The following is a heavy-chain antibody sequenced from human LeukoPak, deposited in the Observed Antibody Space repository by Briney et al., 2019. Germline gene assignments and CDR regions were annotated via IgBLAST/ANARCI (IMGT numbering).Heavy chain of an antibody. CDR3: ARGRGTVEDIVVVVADHFDY. D-gene: IGHD2-15*01. CDR2: IYYSGST. Sequence: PSETLSLTCTVSGGSISSGGYYWSWIRQHPGKGLEWIGYIYYSGSTYYNPSLKSRVTISVDTSKNQFSQKLSSVTAADTAVYYCARGRGTVEDIVVVVADHFDYWGQGTLVTVSS. CDR1: GGSISSGGYY. J-gene: IGHJ4*02. V-gene: IGHV4-31*03.